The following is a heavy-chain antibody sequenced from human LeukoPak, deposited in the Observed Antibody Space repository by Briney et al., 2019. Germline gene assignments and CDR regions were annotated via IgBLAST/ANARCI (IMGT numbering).Heavy chain of an antibody. CDR2: INAGNGNT. V-gene: IGHV1-3*01. Sequence: ASVKVSCKASGYTFTSYAMHWVRQAPGQRLEWMGWINAGNGNTKYSQKFQGRVTITRDTSASTAYMELSSLRSEDTAVYYCARDQGLDAGTVFWNFDYWGQGTLVTVSS. CDR1: GYTFTSYA. D-gene: IGHD6-13*01. CDR3: ARDQGLDAGTVFWNFDY. J-gene: IGHJ4*02.